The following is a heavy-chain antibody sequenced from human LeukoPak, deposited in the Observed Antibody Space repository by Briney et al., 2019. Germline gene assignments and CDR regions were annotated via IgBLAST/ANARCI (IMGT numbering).Heavy chain of an antibody. CDR1: GFTFSDYY. Sequence: GGSLRLSCAASGFTFSDYYMSWIRQAPGKGLEWVSYISSSGSTISYADSVKGRFTISRDNAKNSLYLQMDSLRAEDTAVYYCRGCSSTSCYDYWGQGTLVTVSS. D-gene: IGHD2-2*01. CDR3: RGCSSTSCYDY. J-gene: IGHJ4*02. V-gene: IGHV3-11*01. CDR2: ISSSGSTI.